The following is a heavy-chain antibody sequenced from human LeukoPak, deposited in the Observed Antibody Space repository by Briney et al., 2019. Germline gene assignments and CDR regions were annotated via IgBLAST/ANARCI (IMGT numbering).Heavy chain of an antibody. CDR2: IYSSGST. CDR1: GGPMINYY. V-gene: IGHV4-4*07. CDR3: ARSGQPPHYYPYMDV. Sequence: SETLSLTCTVSGGPMINYYWSWIRQPAGKGLEWIGRIYSSGSTNYNPSLKSRVTMSVDTSKNQFSLRLSSVTAADTALYYCARSGQPPHYYPYMDVWGKGTTVTVSS. J-gene: IGHJ6*03. D-gene: IGHD6-13*01.